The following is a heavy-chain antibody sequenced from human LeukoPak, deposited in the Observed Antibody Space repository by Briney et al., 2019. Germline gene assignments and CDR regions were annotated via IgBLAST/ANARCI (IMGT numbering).Heavy chain of an antibody. CDR1: GGSISSSSYY. V-gene: IGHV4-39*01. CDR2: IYYSGST. Sequence: PSETLSLTCTVSGGSISSSSYYWGWIRQPPGKGLEWIGSIYYSGSTYYNPSLKSRVTISVDTSKNQFSLKLSSVTAADTAVYYCARQYYYGSGRGPIRDYYYYYYMDVWGKGTTVTISS. J-gene: IGHJ6*03. D-gene: IGHD3-10*01. CDR3: ARQYYYGSGRGPIRDYYYYYYMDV.